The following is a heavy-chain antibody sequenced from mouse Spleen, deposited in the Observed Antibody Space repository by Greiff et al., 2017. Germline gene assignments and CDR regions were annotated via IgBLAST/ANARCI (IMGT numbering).Heavy chain of an antibody. J-gene: IGHJ2*01. Sequence: EVKLVESGGDLVKPGGSLKLSCAASGFTFSSYGMSWVRQTPDKRLEWVATISSGGSYTYYPDSVKGRFTISRDNAKNTLYLQMSSLKSEDTAMYYCARRGGDWDFDYWGQGTTLTVSS. V-gene: IGHV5-6*02. CDR3: ARRGGDWDFDY. D-gene: IGHD4-1*01. CDR2: ISSGGSYT. CDR1: GFTFSSYG.